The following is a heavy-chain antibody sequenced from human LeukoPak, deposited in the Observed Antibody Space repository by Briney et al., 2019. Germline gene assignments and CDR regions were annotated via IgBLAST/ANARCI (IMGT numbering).Heavy chain of an antibody. CDR1: GFTFSSYG. Sequence: TGGSLRLSCAASGFTFSSYGMSWVRQAPGKGLEWVSAISGSGGSTYYADSVKGRFTISRDIPKNTLYLQMNSLRAEDTAVYYCARELTSSSCFDPWGQGTLVTVSS. D-gene: IGHD2-2*01. V-gene: IGHV3-23*01. J-gene: IGHJ5*02. CDR2: ISGSGGST. CDR3: ARELTSSSCFDP.